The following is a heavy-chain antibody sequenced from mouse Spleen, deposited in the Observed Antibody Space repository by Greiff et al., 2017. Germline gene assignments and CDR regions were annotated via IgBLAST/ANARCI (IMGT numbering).Heavy chain of an antibody. CDR2: IHPNSGST. CDR1: GYTFTSYW. V-gene: IGHV1-64*01. CDR3: ASFLYYGSSYYYAMDY. Sequence: QVQLQQPGAELVKPGASVKLSCKASGYTFTSYWMHWVKQRPGQGLEWIGMIHPNSGSTNYNEKFKSKATLTVDKSSSTAYMQLSSLTSEDSAVYYCASFLYYGSSYYYAMDYWGQGTSVTVSS. J-gene: IGHJ4*01. D-gene: IGHD1-1*01.